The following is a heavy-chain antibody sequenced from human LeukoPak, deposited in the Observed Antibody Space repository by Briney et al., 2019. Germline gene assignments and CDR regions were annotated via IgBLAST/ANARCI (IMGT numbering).Heavy chain of an antibody. Sequence: GESLKISCKASGYIFTSYWIGLGRQMPGKGLEGMGIIDPSGSDIRYTPSFQGQVTISADKSLSTAYLQWNSLKASDTAIYYCARQTAMGRSGDYWGQGTLVTVSS. V-gene: IGHV5-51*01. J-gene: IGHJ4*02. CDR2: IDPSGSDI. CDR1: GYIFTSYW. D-gene: IGHD7-27*01. CDR3: ARQTAMGRSGDY.